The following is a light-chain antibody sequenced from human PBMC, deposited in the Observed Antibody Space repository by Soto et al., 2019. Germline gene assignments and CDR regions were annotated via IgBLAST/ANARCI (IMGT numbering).Light chain of an antibody. J-gene: IGLJ2*01. CDR1: RSSIGSNT. Sequence: QSVLTQPPSASGTPGQTVTISCSGTRSSIGSNTVNWYQQFPGTAPKLLIYSNDLRPSGAPDRISGSKSGTSASLAISGLQSEDEADYYCAAWDDSLLGVVFGGGTKVTVL. CDR2: SND. CDR3: AAWDDSLLGVV. V-gene: IGLV1-44*01.